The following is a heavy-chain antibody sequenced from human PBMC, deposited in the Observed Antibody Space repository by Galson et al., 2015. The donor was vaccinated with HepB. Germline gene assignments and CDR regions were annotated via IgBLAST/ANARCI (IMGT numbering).Heavy chain of an antibody. CDR3: ARTFHCDY. CDR2: ISSGGDKK. CDR1: GFTFGSYA. V-gene: IGHV3-30*09. J-gene: IGHJ4*02. Sequence: SLRLSCAVSGFTFGSYAFLWVRQAPGKGLEWLAVISSGGDKKYYADSVKGRFAISRDSSKNTLYMQMDSLRPEDTAVYYCARTFHCDYWGQGTLVTVSS. D-gene: IGHD2-21*01.